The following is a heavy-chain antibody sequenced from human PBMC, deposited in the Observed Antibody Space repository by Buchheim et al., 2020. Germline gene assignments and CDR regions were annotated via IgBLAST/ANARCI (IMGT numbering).Heavy chain of an antibody. J-gene: IGHJ4*02. CDR2: ISYDGSNK. CDR3: AKDGSYYFDY. CDR1: GFTFSSYG. V-gene: IGHV3-30*18. Sequence: QVQLVESGGGVVQPGRSLRLSCAASGFTFSSYGMHWVRQAPGKGLEWVAVISYDGSNKYYADSVKGRFTISRDNSKNTLYLQMNSLRAEDTAVYYCAKDGSYYFDYWGQGTL. D-gene: IGHD1-26*01.